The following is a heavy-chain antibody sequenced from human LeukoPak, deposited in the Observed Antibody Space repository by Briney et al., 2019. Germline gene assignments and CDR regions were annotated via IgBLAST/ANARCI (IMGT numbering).Heavy chain of an antibody. J-gene: IGHJ4*02. V-gene: IGHV3-66*01. CDR3: ARGQVDIVATGHEDFDY. CDR2: IYTGGTT. Sequence: PGGSLRLSCVGSGFTVSDNYMNWVRQAPGKGLEWVSVIYTGGTTYYADSVKDRFTISRDSSKNTVYLQMSSLRAEDTAVYYCARGQVDIVATGHEDFDYWGQGTLVTVSS. CDR1: GFTVSDNY. D-gene: IGHD5-12*01.